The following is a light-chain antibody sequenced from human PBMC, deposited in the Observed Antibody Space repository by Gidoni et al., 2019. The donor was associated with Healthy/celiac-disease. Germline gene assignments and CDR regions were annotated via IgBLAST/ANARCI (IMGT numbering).Light chain of an antibody. Sequence: DSQMTQAPSTLSASVGDRVTITCRASQSRSSWLAWSQQKPGKATKLLIYKASSLESGVPSRFSGSGSGTEFTLTISSLQPDDFATYYCQQYNSYSPTAFGQGTQLEIQ. J-gene: IGKJ2*01. CDR2: KAS. V-gene: IGKV1-5*03. CDR3: QQYNSYSPTA. CDR1: QSRSSW.